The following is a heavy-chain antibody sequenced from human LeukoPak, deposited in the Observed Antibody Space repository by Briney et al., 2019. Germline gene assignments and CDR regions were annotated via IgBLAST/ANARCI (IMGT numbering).Heavy chain of an antibody. CDR1: GFTFSSYA. CDR2: ISGSGGST. Sequence: GASLRLSCAASGFTFSSYAMSWVRQAPGKGLEWVSAISGSGGSTYYADSVKGRFTISRDNSKNTLYLQMNSLRAEDTAVYYCAKYSSSWYVAAFDYWGQGTPVTVSS. J-gene: IGHJ4*02. D-gene: IGHD6-13*01. CDR3: AKYSSSWYVAAFDY. V-gene: IGHV3-23*01.